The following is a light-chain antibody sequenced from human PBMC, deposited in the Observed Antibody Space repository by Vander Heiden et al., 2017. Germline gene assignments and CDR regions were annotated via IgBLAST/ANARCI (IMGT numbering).Light chain of an antibody. Sequence: DIQMTQSPSSLSASVGDRVTITCRASQSISSYLNWYQQKPGKAPKRLIYAASSLQSGVPSRFSGSGSGTDFTLTISNLQPEDFATYYCQQSYSTGYTFGQGTKLEIK. CDR2: AAS. CDR3: QQSYSTGYT. CDR1: QSISSY. J-gene: IGKJ2*01. V-gene: IGKV1-39*01.